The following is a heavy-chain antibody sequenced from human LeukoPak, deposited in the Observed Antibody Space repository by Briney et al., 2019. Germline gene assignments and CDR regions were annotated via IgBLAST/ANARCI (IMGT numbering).Heavy chain of an antibody. CDR3: ARMVVPAAKNYFDY. Sequence: SSATLSLTCTVSGYSISSGYYWGWLRQPPGKGLEWIGSIYHSGSTYYNPSLKSRVTISVDTSKNQFSLKLSSVTAADTAVYYCARMVVPAAKNYFDYWGQGTLVTVSS. V-gene: IGHV4-38-2*02. CDR2: IYHSGST. D-gene: IGHD2-2*01. CDR1: GYSISSGYY. J-gene: IGHJ4*02.